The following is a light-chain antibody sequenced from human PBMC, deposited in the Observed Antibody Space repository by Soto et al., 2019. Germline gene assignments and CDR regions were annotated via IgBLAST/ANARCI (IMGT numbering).Light chain of an antibody. CDR1: SSDVGSYNL. V-gene: IGLV2-23*01. Sequence: QSALTQPASVSGSPGQSITLSCTGTSSDVGSYNLVSWYQQHPGKAPKLMIYEGSKRRSGVSNRFSGSKSGNTASLTISGLQAEDEADYYCCAYAGSSTLVFGGGTKLTVL. CDR3: CAYAGSSTLV. CDR2: EGS. J-gene: IGLJ2*01.